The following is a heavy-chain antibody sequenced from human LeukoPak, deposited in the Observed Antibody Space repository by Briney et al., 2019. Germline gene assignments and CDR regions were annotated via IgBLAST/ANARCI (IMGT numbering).Heavy chain of an antibody. J-gene: IGHJ4*02. CDR3: ATVLQAATGAKFDY. D-gene: IGHD6-13*01. CDR2: FDPEDGET. CDR1: GYTPTELS. Sequence: ASVKVSCKVSGYTPTELSMHWVRQAPGKGLEWLGGFDPEDGETIYAQKFQGRVTMTEDTSTDTAYMELSSLRFEDTAVYYCATVLQAATGAKFDYWGQGTLVTVSS. V-gene: IGHV1-24*01.